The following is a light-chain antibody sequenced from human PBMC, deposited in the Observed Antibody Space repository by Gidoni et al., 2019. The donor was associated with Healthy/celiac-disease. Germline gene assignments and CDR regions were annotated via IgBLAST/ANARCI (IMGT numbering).Light chain of an antibody. CDR2: GAS. J-gene: IGKJ2*01. V-gene: IGKV3-20*01. CDR1: QSVSSSY. CDR3: QQYGSSRTNMYT. Sequence: EIVLTQSPGTLSLSPGERATLSCRASQSVSSSYLAWYQQKPGQAPRLLIYGASSRATGIPDRFSGSGSGTDFTLTISRLEPEDFAVYYCQQYGSSRTNMYTFGQGTKLEIK.